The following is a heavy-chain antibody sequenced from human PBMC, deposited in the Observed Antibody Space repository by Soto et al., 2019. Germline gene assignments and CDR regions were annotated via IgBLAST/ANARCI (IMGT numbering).Heavy chain of an antibody. V-gene: IGHV1-69*12. CDR2: IIPIFGTA. D-gene: IGHD3-22*01. Sequence: QVQLVQSGAEVKKPGSSVKVSCKASGGTFSSYAISWVRQAPGQGLEWMGGIIPIFGTANYAQKFQGRVTITADESTSXAYMELSSLRSEDTAVYYCARGRSYYYDSSGYDFDYWGQGTLVTVSS. CDR3: ARGRSYYYDSSGYDFDY. J-gene: IGHJ4*02. CDR1: GGTFSSYA.